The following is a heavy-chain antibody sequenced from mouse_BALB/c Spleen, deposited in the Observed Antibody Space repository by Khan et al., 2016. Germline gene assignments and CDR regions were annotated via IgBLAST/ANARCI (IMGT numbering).Heavy chain of an antibody. CDR2: IDPANGNT. J-gene: IGHJ3*01. D-gene: IGHD2-2*01. CDR1: GFNIKDTY. V-gene: IGHV14-3*02. CDR3: ARGGNDVELGI. Sequence: VQLKQSGAELVKPGASVKLSCTASGFNIKDTYMHWVTQRPEQGLEWIGRIDPANGNTKHDPKFQGKATITADTSSKTVYLHLSSLTSEDTADYYRARGGNDVELGIWGQGPLGTVSA.